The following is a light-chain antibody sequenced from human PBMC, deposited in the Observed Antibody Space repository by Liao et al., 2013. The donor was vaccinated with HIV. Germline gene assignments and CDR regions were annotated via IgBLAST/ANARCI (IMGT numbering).Light chain of an antibody. CDR1: KLGNKY. Sequence: SYELTQPPSVSVSPGQTATITCSGDKLGNKYVCWYQQKPGQSPEVVIYEDSRRPSGIPERFSGSNSGNTATLTISGTQAMDEADYYCLVWDRDTSFVFGTGTMVTVL. CDR3: LVWDRDTSFV. J-gene: IGLJ1*01. CDR2: EDS. V-gene: IGLV3-1*01.